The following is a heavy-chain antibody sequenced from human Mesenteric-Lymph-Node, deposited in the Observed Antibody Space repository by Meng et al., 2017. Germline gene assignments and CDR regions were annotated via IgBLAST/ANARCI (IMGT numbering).Heavy chain of an antibody. CDR1: GFTFSSYA. CDR3: ARDVSRHIVVVTAINLDY. D-gene: IGHD2-21*02. Sequence: GGSLRLSCAASGFTFSSYAMSWVRQAPGKGLEWVSGINWNGGSTGYADSVKGRFTISRDNAKNSLYLQMNSLRAEDTALYYCARDVSRHIVVVTAINLDYWGQGTLVTVSS. V-gene: IGHV3-20*04. J-gene: IGHJ4*02. CDR2: INWNGGST.